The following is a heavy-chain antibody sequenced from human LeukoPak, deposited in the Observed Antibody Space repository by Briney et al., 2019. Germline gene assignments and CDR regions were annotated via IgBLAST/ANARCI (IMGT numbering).Heavy chain of an antibody. CDR1: GGSISSSSYY. CDR2: IYYSGST. CDR3: ARPTSYYYYYMDV. J-gene: IGHJ6*03. D-gene: IGHD3-16*01. Sequence: SETLSLTCTVSGGSISSSSYYWGWIRQPPGKGLEWIGSIYYSGSTYYNPSLKSRVTISVDTSKNQFSLQLTSVTAADTAVYYCARPTSYYYYYMDVWGKGTTVIISS. V-gene: IGHV4-39*07.